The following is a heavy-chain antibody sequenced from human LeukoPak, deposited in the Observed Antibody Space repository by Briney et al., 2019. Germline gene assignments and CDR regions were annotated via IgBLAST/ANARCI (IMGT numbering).Heavy chain of an antibody. D-gene: IGHD6-6*01. CDR3: ARVHFSSSPYFDY. CDR2: ISYDGSNK. Sequence: GGSPRLSCAASGFTFSSYAMHWVRQAPGKGLEWVAVISYDGSNKYYADSVKGRFTIPRDNSKNTLYLQMNSLRAEDTAVYYCARVHFSSSPYFDYWGQGTLVTVSS. J-gene: IGHJ4*02. V-gene: IGHV3-30*04. CDR1: GFTFSSYA.